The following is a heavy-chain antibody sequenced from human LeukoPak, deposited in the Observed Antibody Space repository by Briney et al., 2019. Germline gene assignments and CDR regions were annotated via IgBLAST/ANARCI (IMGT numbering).Heavy chain of an antibody. D-gene: IGHD4-17*01. J-gene: IGHJ4*02. CDR2: IIPILGIA. CDR1: GGTFSSYA. V-gene: IGHV1-69*04. CDR3: ATERLDYGDYLRPLGY. Sequence: SVKVSCKASGGTFSSYAISWVRQAPGQGLEWMGRIIPILGIANYAQKFQGRVTITADKSTSTAYMELSSLRSEDTAVYYCATERLDYGDYLRPLGYWGQGTLVTVSS.